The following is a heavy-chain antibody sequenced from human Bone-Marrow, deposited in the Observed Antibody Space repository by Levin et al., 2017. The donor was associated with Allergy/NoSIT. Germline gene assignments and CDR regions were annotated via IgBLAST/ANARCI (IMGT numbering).Heavy chain of an antibody. CDR3: ARDVDYYGSGSYTPFDY. V-gene: IGHV3-33*01. Sequence: GESLKISCAASGFTFSSFGMHWVRQAPGKGLEWVAVMWFDAGNKYYADPVKGRFTISRDNFKNTLYLQMNSLRAEDTAVYYCARDVDYYGSGSYTPFDYWGQGTLVTVSS. J-gene: IGHJ4*02. CDR2: MWFDAGNK. CDR1: GFTFSSFG. D-gene: IGHD3-10*01.